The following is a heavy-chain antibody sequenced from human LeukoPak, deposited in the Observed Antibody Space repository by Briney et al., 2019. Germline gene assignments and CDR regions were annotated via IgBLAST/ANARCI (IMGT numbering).Heavy chain of an antibody. CDR1: GLTFSRSG. Sequence: PGRSLRLSCAVSGLTFSRSGMHWVRQAPGKGLDWVAVISYDGNRKYYGDSVKGRFTISRDNSKNTLYLEMNTLRAEDTAMYYCARSEVSTTLLDYWGQGTLVTVSS. CDR2: ISYDGNRK. J-gene: IGHJ4*02. CDR3: ARSEVSTTLLDY. D-gene: IGHD5/OR15-5a*01. V-gene: IGHV3-30*03.